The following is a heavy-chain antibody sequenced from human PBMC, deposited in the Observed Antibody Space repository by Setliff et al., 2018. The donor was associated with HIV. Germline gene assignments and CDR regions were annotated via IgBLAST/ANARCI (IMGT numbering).Heavy chain of an antibody. CDR2: INLNTGAT. CDR1: GYTFAGYG. CDR3: VRSPGSFTSTDSTEAGDY. Sequence: ASVKVSCKASGYTFAGYGIHWVRQAPGQGLEWVGWINLNTGATKYAQKLQVRVTLTRDTSMTTAYMELRSLRSDDTAVYYCVRSPGSFTSTDSTEAGDYWGQGTLVTVS. J-gene: IGHJ4*02. D-gene: IGHD3-22*01. V-gene: IGHV1-2*02.